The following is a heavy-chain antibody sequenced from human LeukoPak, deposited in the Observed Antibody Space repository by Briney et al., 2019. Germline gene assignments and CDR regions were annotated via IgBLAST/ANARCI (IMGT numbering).Heavy chain of an antibody. CDR1: GGSISSGGHY. D-gene: IGHD2-15*01. V-gene: IGHV4-61*02. CDR3: ARVDGGCSAGSCPSGNWFDP. CDR2: IYTSGST. Sequence: PSETLSLTCTVSGGSISSGGHYWSWLRQPAGKGLEWVGRIYTSGSTNYNPSLKSRVTISFDTSKNQFSLKLSSVTAADTAVYYCARVDGGCSAGSCPSGNWFDPWGQGTLVTVSS. J-gene: IGHJ5*02.